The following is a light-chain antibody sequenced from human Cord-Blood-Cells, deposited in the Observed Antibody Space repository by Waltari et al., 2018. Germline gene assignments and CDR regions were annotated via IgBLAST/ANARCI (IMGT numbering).Light chain of an antibody. V-gene: IGKV3-15*01. Sequence: EIVMTQSPATLSVSPGERATLSCSASQSVSSNLAWYQQKPGQAPRLLLYVASSRATGIPASFSGSGSGTGFTLTISSLQSEDVAVYYCQQYNNWPPSVTFGPGTKVDIK. J-gene: IGKJ3*01. CDR1: QSVSSN. CDR3: QQYNNWPPSVT. CDR2: VAS.